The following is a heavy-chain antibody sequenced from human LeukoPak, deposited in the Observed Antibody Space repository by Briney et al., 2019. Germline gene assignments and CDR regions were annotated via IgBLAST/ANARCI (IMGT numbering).Heavy chain of an antibody. J-gene: IGHJ4*02. CDR2: IRTNGAGT. CDR3: ARDDYGDSGPLFDY. CDR1: GFTFTDHP. Sequence: GGSLRLSCVASGFTFTDHPMNWVRRAPGQGLEWVSTIRTNGAGTHYADSVRGRFTISRDDSKNTLYLQMDSLRAEDTAVYYCARDDYGDSGPLFDYWGQGTLVTVSS. D-gene: IGHD4-17*01. V-gene: IGHV3-23*01.